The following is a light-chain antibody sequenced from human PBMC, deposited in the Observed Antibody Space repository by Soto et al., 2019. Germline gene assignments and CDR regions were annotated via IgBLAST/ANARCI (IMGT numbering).Light chain of an antibody. J-gene: IGLJ2*01. CDR1: SSNIGSNT. V-gene: IGLV1-44*01. Sequence: QSVLTQPPSASGTPGQRVTISCSGSSSNIGSNTVNWYQQLPGTAPKLLIYNNNQRPSGVPDRFSGSKFGTSASLAISGLQSEDEADYYCAAWDDSPNGVVFGGGTKLTVL. CDR2: NNN. CDR3: AAWDDSPNGVV.